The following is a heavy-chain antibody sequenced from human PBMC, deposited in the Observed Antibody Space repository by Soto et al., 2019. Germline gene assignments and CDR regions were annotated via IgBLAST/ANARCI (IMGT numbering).Heavy chain of an antibody. Sequence: SETLSLTCAVYGVSFSGYYWSWIRQPPGKGLEWIGEINHSGSTNYNPSLKSRVTISVDTSKNQFSLKLSSVTAADTAVYYCAREAARSDQTKRLDYWGQGTLVTVSS. CDR2: INHSGST. J-gene: IGHJ4*02. V-gene: IGHV4-34*01. D-gene: IGHD6-6*01. CDR3: AREAARSDQTKRLDY. CDR1: GVSFSGYY.